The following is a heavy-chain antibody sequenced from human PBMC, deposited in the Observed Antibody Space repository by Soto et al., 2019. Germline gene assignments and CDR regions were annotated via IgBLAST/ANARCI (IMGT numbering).Heavy chain of an antibody. D-gene: IGHD1-26*01. V-gene: IGHV4-4*07. J-gene: IGHJ6*02. CDR3: AREGASGFGMDV. Sequence: ETLSLTCNVSGGSIRSYYWSWVRQPAGKPLEWIGRIYTSGSTNYNPSLKSRVSMSVDTSKNQFSLEVTSVTAADTAVYYCAREGASGFGMDVWGQGTKVTVSS. CDR2: IYTSGST. CDR1: GGSIRSYY.